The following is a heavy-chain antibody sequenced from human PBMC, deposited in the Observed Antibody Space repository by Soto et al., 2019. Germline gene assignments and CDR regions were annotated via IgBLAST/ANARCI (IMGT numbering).Heavy chain of an antibody. CDR1: GFPFGNYH. CDR3: AKGSLWSGYQVFDY. CDR2: ISYDGSNK. Sequence: XVSLRLSCEASGFPFGNYHMSWVRQAPGKGLEWVAVISYDGSNKYYADSVKGRFTISRDNSKNTLYLQMNSLRAEDTAVYYCAKGSLWSGYQVFDYWGQGTLVTVSS. J-gene: IGHJ4*02. V-gene: IGHV3-30*18. D-gene: IGHD3-3*01.